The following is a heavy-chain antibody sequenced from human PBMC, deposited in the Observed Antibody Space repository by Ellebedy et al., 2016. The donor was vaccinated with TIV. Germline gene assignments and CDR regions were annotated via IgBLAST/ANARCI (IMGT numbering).Heavy chain of an antibody. D-gene: IGHD2-15*01. CDR2: ISGSGITT. V-gene: IGHV3-11*04. J-gene: IGHJ6*02. CDR3: ARTPPYYYYHMDV. CDR1: GFIYSDYY. Sequence: GESLKISXAASGFIYSDYYMSWIRQAPGKGLEWISQISGSGITTEYAGSVKGRFTISRDNARNSLYLQMNSLRAEDTAVYYCARTPPYYYYHMDVWGQGTTVTVS.